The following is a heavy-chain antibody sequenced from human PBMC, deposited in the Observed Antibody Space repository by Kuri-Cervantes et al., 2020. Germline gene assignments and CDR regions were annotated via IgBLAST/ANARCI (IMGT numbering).Heavy chain of an antibody. CDR3: ARDPYGSGDGYFDY. CDR2: ISYTGSTK. D-gene: IGHD3-10*01. J-gene: IGHJ4*02. V-gene: IGHV3-30*19. Sequence: GGSLRLSCAASGFTFSSYGMHWVRQAPGKGLEWVAVISYTGSTKYYADSVKGRFTISRDNSKNTLYLQMNSLISDDTALYYCARDPYGSGDGYFDYWGQGTRVTVSS. CDR1: GFTFSSYG.